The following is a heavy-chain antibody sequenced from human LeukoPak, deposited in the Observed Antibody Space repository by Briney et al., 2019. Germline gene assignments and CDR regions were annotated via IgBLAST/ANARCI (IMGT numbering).Heavy chain of an antibody. CDR3: AGKAAAGTSFFDY. V-gene: IGHV4-59*01. D-gene: IGHD6-13*01. J-gene: IGHJ4*02. CDR1: GGSISNYY. Sequence: PSETLSLTCTVSGGSISNYYWSWIRQPPGKGLEWIGYIYYSGSTNYNPSLKSRVTISVDTSKNQFSLKLRSVTAADTAVYYCAGKAAAGTSFFDYWGQGTLVTVSS. CDR2: IYYSGST.